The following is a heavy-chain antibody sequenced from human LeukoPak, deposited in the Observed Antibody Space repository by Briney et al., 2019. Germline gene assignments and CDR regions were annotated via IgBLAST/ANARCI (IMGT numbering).Heavy chain of an antibody. D-gene: IGHD3-9*01. Sequence: GQSLNISCKGSGYSFPSYWIGGVRQMPGKGLEWMGIIYPSDSDARYSPSFQGQVDSSASKSISTAYLQWSSLKASHTAMYYCTRCSNTKGYYDSLTGYYPGRDDAFDIWGQGTMVTVSS. V-gene: IGHV5-51*01. CDR3: TRCSNTKGYYDSLTGYYPGRDDAFDI. CDR1: GYSFPSYW. CDR2: IYPSDSDA. J-gene: IGHJ3*02.